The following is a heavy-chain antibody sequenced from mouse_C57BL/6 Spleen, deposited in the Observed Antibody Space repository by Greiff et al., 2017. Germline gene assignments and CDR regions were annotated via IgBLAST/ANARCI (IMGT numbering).Heavy chain of an antibody. Sequence: VQLQQSGADLVKPGASVKFSCKASGFTFTSYWMHWVHQTPGKGLEWIGMIHTNSGSTYYNEKLKSKDTLTVDKAYSTAYMQLSSLTSENSAVYYCARSSYDPFDYWGQGTTLTVSS. J-gene: IGHJ2*01. V-gene: IGHV1-64*01. CDR1: GFTFTSYW. CDR3: ARSSYDPFDY. D-gene: IGHD2-12*01. CDR2: IHTNSGST.